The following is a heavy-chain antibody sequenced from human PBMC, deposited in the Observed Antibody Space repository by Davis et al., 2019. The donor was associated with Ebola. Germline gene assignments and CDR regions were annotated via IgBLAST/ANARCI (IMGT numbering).Heavy chain of an antibody. CDR1: GYSSTSYW. CDR2: IYPGDSDT. V-gene: IGHV5-51*01. J-gene: IGHJ6*02. Sequence: QVSCKGSGYSSTSYWIGWVRQLPGKGLEWMGIIYPGDSDTRYSPSFQGQVTISADKSISTAYLQWSSLKASATAMYYCARLPLDGMDVWGQGTTVTVSS. CDR3: ARLPLDGMDV.